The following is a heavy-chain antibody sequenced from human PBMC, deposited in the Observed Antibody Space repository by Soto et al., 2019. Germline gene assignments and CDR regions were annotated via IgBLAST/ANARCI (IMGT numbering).Heavy chain of an antibody. Sequence: QVQLVQSGAEEKKPGASVKVSCKASGYTFTSYAMHRVRQAPGQRLEWMGWINAGNGNTKYSQKFQGRVTITRDTSASTAYMELSSLRSEDTAVYYCAIKVWGCSGGSCYSHDAFDIWGQGTMVTVSS. D-gene: IGHD2-15*01. J-gene: IGHJ3*02. CDR2: INAGNGNT. CDR3: AIKVWGCSGGSCYSHDAFDI. CDR1: GYTFTSYA. V-gene: IGHV1-3*05.